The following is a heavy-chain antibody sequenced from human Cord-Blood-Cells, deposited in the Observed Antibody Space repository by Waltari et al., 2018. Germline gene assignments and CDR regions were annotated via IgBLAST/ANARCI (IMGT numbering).Heavy chain of an antibody. CDR1: GGSISRYY. V-gene: IGHV4-4*07. Sequence: QVQLQESGPGLVKPSETLSLTCTVSGGSISRYYWSWIRQPAGKGLEWIGRIYTSGSTNYNPSLKSRVTMSVDTSKNQFSLKLSSVTAADTAVYYCARVYGSGSYNWFDPWGQGTLVTVSS. CDR2: IYTSGST. J-gene: IGHJ5*02. CDR3: ARVYGSGSYNWFDP. D-gene: IGHD3-10*01.